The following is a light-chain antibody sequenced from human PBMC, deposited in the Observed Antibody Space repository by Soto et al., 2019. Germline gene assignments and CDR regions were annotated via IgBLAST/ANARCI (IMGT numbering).Light chain of an antibody. CDR2: QAS. Sequence: DIPMTQSPSTLYASVGDRVTITCRASQSVSIWLAWYQQKPGKAPKRLIYQASSLESGVPSRFSGSGSGTEFTLTISSLQPDDFATYYCQQYNSFSRTFGQGTKVEFQ. V-gene: IGKV1-5*03. CDR3: QQYNSFSRT. CDR1: QSVSIW. J-gene: IGKJ1*01.